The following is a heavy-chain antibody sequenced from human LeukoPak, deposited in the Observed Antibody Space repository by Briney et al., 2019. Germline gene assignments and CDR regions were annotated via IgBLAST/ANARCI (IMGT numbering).Heavy chain of an antibody. J-gene: IGHJ6*02. D-gene: IGHD6-13*01. CDR2: IWYDGSNK. CDR3: ARGKIAAAGTWSYYYGMDV. V-gene: IGHV3-33*01. Sequence: GGSLRLSCAASGFTFSSSGMHWVRQAPGKGLEWVSVIWYDGSNKYYADSVKGRFTISRDNSKNTLYLQMNSLRAEDTAVYYCARGKIAAAGTWSYYYGMDVWGQGTTVTVSS. CDR1: GFTFSSSG.